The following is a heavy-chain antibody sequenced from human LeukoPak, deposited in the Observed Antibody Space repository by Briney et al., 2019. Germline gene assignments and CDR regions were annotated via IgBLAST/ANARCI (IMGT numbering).Heavy chain of an antibody. D-gene: IGHD2-8*01. CDR2: FDPENGEA. Sequence: ASVKVSCKVSGYSLSELSMHWVRQAPGKGLEWMGGFDPENGEAVYEQKFQGRVTMTEDTSTDTSYMELNSLKSEDTAVYYCAAGGVYDLLDNWGQGTLVTVSS. CDR1: GYSLSELS. V-gene: IGHV1-24*01. J-gene: IGHJ4*02. CDR3: AAGGVYDLLDN.